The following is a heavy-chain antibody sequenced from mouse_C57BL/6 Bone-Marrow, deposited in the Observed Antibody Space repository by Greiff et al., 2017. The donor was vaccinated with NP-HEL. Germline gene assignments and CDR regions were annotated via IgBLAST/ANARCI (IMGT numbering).Heavy chain of an antibody. CDR1: GYTFTSYW. CDR3: ARPHGGTVVATCWYFDV. V-gene: IGHV1-53*01. CDR2: ISPSNGGT. Sequence: QVQLQQPGTELVKPGASVKLSCKASGYTFTSYWMHWVKQRPGQGLEWFGNISPSNGGTNYNEKFKSKSTLTGDKSSSTAYLQLSSLRSEDSAVYDCARPHGGTVVATCWYFDVWGTGTTVTVSS. J-gene: IGHJ1*03. D-gene: IGHD1-1*01.